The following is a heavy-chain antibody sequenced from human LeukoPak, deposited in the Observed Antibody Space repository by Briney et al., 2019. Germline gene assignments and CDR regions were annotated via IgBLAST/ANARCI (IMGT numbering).Heavy chain of an antibody. CDR1: GYTFTGYY. J-gene: IGHJ4*02. V-gene: IGHV1-2*02. CDR3: ARVGYFYGSGSQTGGYLDY. Sequence: ASVKVSCKASGYTFTGYYMHWVRQAPGQGLEWMGWINPNVGGREYAQKFQGRVNMTRDTAISTAYMELSSVTFDDTAIYYCARVGYFYGSGSQTGGYLDYWGQGTLVTVSS. CDR2: INPNVGGR. D-gene: IGHD3-10*01.